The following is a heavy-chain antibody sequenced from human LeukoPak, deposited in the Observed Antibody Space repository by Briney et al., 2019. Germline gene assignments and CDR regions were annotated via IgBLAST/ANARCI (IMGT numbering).Heavy chain of an antibody. CDR1: GGSISSSSYY. Sequence: PSETLSLTCTVSGGSISSSSYYWGWIRQPPGKGLGWIGSIYYSGSTYYNPSLKSRVTISVDTSKNQFSLKLSSVTVADTAVYYCARMVQYSSSWFDYWGQGTLVAVSS. CDR3: ARMVQYSSSWFDY. J-gene: IGHJ4*02. D-gene: IGHD6-13*01. CDR2: IYYSGST. V-gene: IGHV4-39*01.